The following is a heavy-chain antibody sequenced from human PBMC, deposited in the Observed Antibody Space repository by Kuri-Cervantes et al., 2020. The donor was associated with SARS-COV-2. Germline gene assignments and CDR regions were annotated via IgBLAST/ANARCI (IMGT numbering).Heavy chain of an antibody. CDR2: IYPDDSDT. Sequence: GESLKISCEGSGYKFTNYWIGWVRQMPGKGLEWMGVIYPDDSDTRYSPSFQGQVTITADKSIRTAYPQWNSLKVSDTAIYYCARHIDDCGGDCQPNDGFEIWGQGTMVTVSS. J-gene: IGHJ3*02. CDR3: ARHIDDCGGDCQPNDGFEI. D-gene: IGHD2-21*01. V-gene: IGHV5-51*01. CDR1: GYKFTNYW.